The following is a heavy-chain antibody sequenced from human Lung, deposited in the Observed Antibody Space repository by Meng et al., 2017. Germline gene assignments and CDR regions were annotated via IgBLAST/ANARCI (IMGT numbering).Heavy chain of an antibody. CDR1: GGSFSDYY. V-gene: IGHV4-34*01. D-gene: IGHD4-11*01. CDR3: ARGPTTMAHDFDY. J-gene: IGHJ4*02. Sequence: QVQLEQWVAGLLKPSETLSLTCVVSGGSFSDYYGSWIRQPPGKGLEWIGEINHSGSTNYNPSLESRATISVDTSQNNLSLKLSSVTAADSAVYYCARGPTTMAHDFDYWGQGTLVTVSS. CDR2: INHSGST.